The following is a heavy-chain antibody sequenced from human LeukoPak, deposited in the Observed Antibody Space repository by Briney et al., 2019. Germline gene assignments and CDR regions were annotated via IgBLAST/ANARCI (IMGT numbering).Heavy chain of an antibody. CDR1: GFTFSSYA. V-gene: IGHV3-30-3*01. J-gene: IGHJ6*02. Sequence: TGGSLRLSCAASGFTFSSYAMHWVRQAPGKGLEWVAVISYDGSNKYYADSVKGRFTISRDNSKNTPYLQMNSLRAEDTAVYYCARDYGDYYYYGMDVWGQGTTVTVSS. D-gene: IGHD4-17*01. CDR3: ARDYGDYYYYGMDV. CDR2: ISYDGSNK.